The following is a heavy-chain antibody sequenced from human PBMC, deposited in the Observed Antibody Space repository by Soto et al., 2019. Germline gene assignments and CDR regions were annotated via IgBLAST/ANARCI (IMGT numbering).Heavy chain of an antibody. V-gene: IGHV3-73*02. D-gene: IGHD2-15*01. Sequence: EVQLVESGGGLVQPVGSLKLSCVASGFTFSGSSMHWVRPASGNGLEWVGLIRNKANSYATSYAAWVKGRFTICRDDSNNTGYLHMNSLKNEETAVYYFTRHAPEDMIRKWCQGTLVTVSS. CDR1: GFTFSGSS. CDR3: TRHAPEDMIRK. J-gene: IGHJ4*02. CDR2: IRNKANSYAT.